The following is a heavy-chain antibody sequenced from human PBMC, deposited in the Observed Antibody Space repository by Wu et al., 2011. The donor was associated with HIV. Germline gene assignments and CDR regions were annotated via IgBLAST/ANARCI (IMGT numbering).Heavy chain of an antibody. CDR1: GYTLTELS. D-gene: IGHD5-18*01. V-gene: IGHV1-24*01. J-gene: IGHJ4*02. CDR2: FDPEDGET. Sequence: VQLVQSGTEVKKPGASVKVSCKVSGYTLTELSMHWVRQAPGKGLEWMGGFDPEDGETIYAQKFQGRVTMTEGTSTDTAYMELSSLRSEDTAVYYCAIQYSYGYGYWGQGTLVTVSS. CDR3: AIQYSYGYGY.